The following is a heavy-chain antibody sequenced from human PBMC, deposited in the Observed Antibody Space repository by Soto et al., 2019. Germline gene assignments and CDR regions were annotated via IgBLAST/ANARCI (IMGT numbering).Heavy chain of an antibody. CDR2: IKSKTDGGTI. CDR1: GLTISNAW. Sequence: EVQLVESGGGLVEPGGSLRLSCAASGLTISNAWINWVRQAPGKGLEWVGRIKSKTDGGTIDFAAVMQGRFTMSREDSKNTVYLQMNSLKTEDTAVYYCTTSRYDWGQGTMVTVSS. CDR3: TTSRYD. J-gene: IGHJ3*01. V-gene: IGHV3-15*07.